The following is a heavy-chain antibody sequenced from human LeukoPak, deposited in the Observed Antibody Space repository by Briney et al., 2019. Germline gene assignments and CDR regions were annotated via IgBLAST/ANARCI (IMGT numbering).Heavy chain of an antibody. V-gene: IGHV1-69*05. CDR1: GGTFSSYA. Sequence: ASVKVSCKASGGTFSSYAISWVRQAPGQGLEWMGGIIPIFGTANYAQKFQGRVTITTDESTSTAYMELSSLRSEDTAVYYCARSGFGELSLSNFDYWGQGTLVTVSS. CDR3: ARSGFGELSLSNFDY. J-gene: IGHJ4*02. CDR2: IIPIFGTA. D-gene: IGHD3-10*01.